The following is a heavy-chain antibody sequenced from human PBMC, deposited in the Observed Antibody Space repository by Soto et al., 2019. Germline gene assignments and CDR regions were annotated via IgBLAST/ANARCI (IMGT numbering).Heavy chain of an antibody. J-gene: IGHJ6*02. CDR2: IYPGDSDT. D-gene: IGHD2-2*01. V-gene: IGHV5-51*01. CDR3: TTEGSSWYYYYGMDV. CDR1: GYSVITYW. Sequence: PGQSLKISCRGSGYSVITYWIGWVRQMPGKGLEWMGIIYPGDSDTRYSPSFQGQVTISADKSISTACLQWSSLKASDTAVYYCTTEGSSWYYYYGMDVWGQGTTVTVSS.